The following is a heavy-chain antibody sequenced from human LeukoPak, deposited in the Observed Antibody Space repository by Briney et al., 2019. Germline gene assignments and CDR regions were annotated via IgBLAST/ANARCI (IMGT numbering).Heavy chain of an antibody. CDR1: GGTFSSYA. J-gene: IGHJ4*02. CDR2: IIPIFGTA. CDR3: ARLHGVLEWLFYFDY. Sequence: ASVKVSCKASGGTFSSYAISWVRQAPGQGLEWMGGIIPIFGTANYAQKFQGRVTITADESTSTAYMELSSLRSEDTAVYYCARLHGVLEWLFYFDYWGQGTLVTVSS. V-gene: IGHV1-69*13. D-gene: IGHD3-3*01.